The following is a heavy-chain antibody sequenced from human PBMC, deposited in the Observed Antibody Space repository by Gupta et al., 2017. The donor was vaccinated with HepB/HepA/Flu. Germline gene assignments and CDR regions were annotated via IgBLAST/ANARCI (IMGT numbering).Heavy chain of an antibody. Sequence: QVQLQESGPGLVKPSETLSLTCTVSGGSISSYYWSWIRQPPGKGLEWIGYIYYSGSTNYNPSLKSRVTISVDTSKNQFSLKLSSVTAADTAVYYCARARYGDYDYFDYWGQGTLVTVSS. D-gene: IGHD4-17*01. CDR2: IYYSGST. V-gene: IGHV4-59*01. CDR3: ARARYGDYDYFDY. CDR1: GGSISSYY. J-gene: IGHJ4*02.